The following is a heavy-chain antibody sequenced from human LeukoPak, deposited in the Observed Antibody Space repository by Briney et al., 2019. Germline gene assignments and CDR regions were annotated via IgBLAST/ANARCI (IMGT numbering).Heavy chain of an antibody. Sequence: TGGSLRLSCAASGFTFSSYAMHWVRQAPGKGLEWVAVISYDGSNKYYADSVKGRFTISRDNTKNTLYLQMNSLRAEDTAVYYCARVKRSSSWYVFDYWGQGTLVTVSS. CDR1: GFTFSSYA. D-gene: IGHD6-13*01. CDR2: ISYDGSNK. J-gene: IGHJ4*02. V-gene: IGHV3-30*04. CDR3: ARVKRSSSWYVFDY.